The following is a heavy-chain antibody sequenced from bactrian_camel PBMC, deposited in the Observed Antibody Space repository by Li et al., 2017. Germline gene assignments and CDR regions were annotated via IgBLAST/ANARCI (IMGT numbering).Heavy chain of an antibody. Sequence: HVQLVESGGGLVQPGGSLRVSCAASGFTFSSNYMHWVRQAPGKGLEWVSGIRASGSTTTYADSVKGRFTISRDNAKNTLYLQLNSLKTEDMAMYYCAKVEGPRYPRDYSYGGQGTQVTVS. CDR1: GFTFSSNY. J-gene: IGHJ4*01. V-gene: IGHV3S1*01. CDR2: IRASGSTT. CDR3: AKVEGPRYPRDYSY. D-gene: IGHD2*01.